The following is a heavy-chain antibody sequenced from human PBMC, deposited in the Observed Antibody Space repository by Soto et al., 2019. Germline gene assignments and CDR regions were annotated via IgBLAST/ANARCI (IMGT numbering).Heavy chain of an antibody. Sequence: GGSLRLSCAASGFTFSSYSMNWVRQAPGKGLEWVSSISSSSSYIYYADSVKGRFTISRDNAKNSLYLQMNSLRAEDSAVYYGAREASWNFDYWGQGTLVTVSS. D-gene: IGHD6-13*01. V-gene: IGHV3-21*01. CDR2: ISSSSSYI. CDR1: GFTFSSYS. J-gene: IGHJ4*02. CDR3: AREASWNFDY.